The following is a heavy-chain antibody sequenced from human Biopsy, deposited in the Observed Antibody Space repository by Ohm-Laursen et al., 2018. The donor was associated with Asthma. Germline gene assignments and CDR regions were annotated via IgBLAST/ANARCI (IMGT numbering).Heavy chain of an antibody. CDR1: GFTFGNYW. Sequence: LRLSCAATGFTFGNYWMSWVRQVPGKGLEWVASISSLSRYIYHATSLRGRFTISRDNAKRSLYLQMDSLRGDDTAVYYCSRDFTIGSGSPFHFWGRGTLVTVSS. CDR2: ISSLSRYI. D-gene: IGHD3-10*01. J-gene: IGHJ4*02. CDR3: SRDFTIGSGSPFHF. V-gene: IGHV3-21*01.